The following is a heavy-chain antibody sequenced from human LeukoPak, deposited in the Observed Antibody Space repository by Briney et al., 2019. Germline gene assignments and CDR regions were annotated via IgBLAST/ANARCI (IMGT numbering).Heavy chain of an antibody. Sequence: GGSLRLSCAASGFTFSSYWMSWVRQAPGKGLEWVANIKQDGSEKYYVDSVKGRFTISRDNAKNSLYLQMNSLRAEDTAVYYCARDRVTMVRGVNYYFDYWGQGTLVTDSS. D-gene: IGHD3-10*01. CDR1: GFTFSSYW. CDR3: ARDRVTMVRGVNYYFDY. CDR2: IKQDGSEK. J-gene: IGHJ4*02. V-gene: IGHV3-7*05.